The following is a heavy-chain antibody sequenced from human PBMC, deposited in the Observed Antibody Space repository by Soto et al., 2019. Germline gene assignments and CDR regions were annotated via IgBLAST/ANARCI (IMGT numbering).Heavy chain of an antibody. CDR1: GGSINTATHS. CDR2: IYHSGST. CDR3: ARGGGVTTAGDDY. D-gene: IGHD4-4*01. Sequence: QLQLQESGSGLVKPSQTLSLTCAVSGGSINTATHSWSWIRQPPGKGLEWIGYIYHSGSTYYNPSVKSRVTMSIDTSNNQFSLRLSSVTAAETAVYYCARGGGVTTAGDDYWGQGILVTVSS. J-gene: IGHJ4*02. V-gene: IGHV4-30-2*01.